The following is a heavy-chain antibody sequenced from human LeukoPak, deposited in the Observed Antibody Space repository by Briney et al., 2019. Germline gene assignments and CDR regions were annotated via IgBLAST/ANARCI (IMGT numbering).Heavy chain of an antibody. D-gene: IGHD2-21*02. Sequence: PETLSLTCTVSGGSISSYYWSWIRQPAGKGLEWIGRIYTSGSTNYNPSLKSRVTMSVDTSKNQFSLKLSSVTAADTAVYYCARVGDRTPYYYYGMDVWGQGTTVTVSS. V-gene: IGHV4-4*07. J-gene: IGHJ6*02. CDR1: GGSISSYY. CDR2: IYTSGST. CDR3: ARVGDRTPYYYYGMDV.